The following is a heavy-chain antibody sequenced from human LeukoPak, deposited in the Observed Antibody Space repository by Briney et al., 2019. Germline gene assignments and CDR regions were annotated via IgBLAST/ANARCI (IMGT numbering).Heavy chain of an antibody. CDR1: GYSFTSNW. CDR2: IDPSDSYT. V-gene: IGHV5-10-1*01. J-gene: IGHJ5*02. Sequence: LGESLNISCKGSGYSFTSNWISWVRQMPGKGLEWMGRIDPSDSYTNYSPSFQGHVTISADKTISTAYLQWSSLKASDTAMYYCARQPEGTWFDPWGQGTLVTVSS. CDR3: ARQPEGTWFDP. D-gene: IGHD1-1*01.